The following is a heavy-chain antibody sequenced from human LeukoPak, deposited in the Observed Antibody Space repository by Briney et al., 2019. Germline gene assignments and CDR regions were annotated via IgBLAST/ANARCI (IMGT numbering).Heavy chain of an antibody. V-gene: IGHV3-30*03. CDR1: GFTFSSYG. Sequence: GRSLRHSCAASGFTFSSYGMHWVRQAPGKGLEWVAVISYDGSNKYYADSVKGRFTISRDNSKNTLYLQMNSLRAEDTAVYYCARGYWNFGLWGRGTQVTVSS. J-gene: IGHJ2*01. CDR2: ISYDGSNK. CDR3: ARGYWNFGL.